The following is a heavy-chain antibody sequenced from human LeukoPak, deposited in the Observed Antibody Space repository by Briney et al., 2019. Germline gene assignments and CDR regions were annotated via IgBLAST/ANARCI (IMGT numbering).Heavy chain of an antibody. V-gene: IGHV1-8*01. CDR1: GYTFTSYD. CDR2: MNLNRGNT. CDR3: ARGRVCSSGWCFIYARSSYYYYYYYMDV. J-gene: IGHJ6*03. Sequence: ASVKVSCKASGYTFTSYDINWVRQATGQGLEWMGWMNLNRGNTGYAQKFQGRVTMTRNTSISTAYMELSSLRSEDTAVYYCARGRVCSSGWCFIYARSSYYYYYYYMDVWGKGTTVTISS. D-gene: IGHD6-19*01.